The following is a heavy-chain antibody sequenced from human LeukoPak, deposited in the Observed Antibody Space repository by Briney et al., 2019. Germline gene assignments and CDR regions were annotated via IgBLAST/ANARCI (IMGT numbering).Heavy chain of an antibody. J-gene: IGHJ6*03. Sequence: SETPSLTCTVSGGSISSYYWSWIRQPPGKGLEWIGYIYYSGSTNYNPSLKSRVTISVDTSKNQFSLKLSSVTAADTAVYYCARETSQKGAHYMDVWGKGTTVTISS. CDR3: ARETSQKGAHYMDV. D-gene: IGHD3-16*01. V-gene: IGHV4-59*01. CDR2: IYYSGST. CDR1: GGSISSYY.